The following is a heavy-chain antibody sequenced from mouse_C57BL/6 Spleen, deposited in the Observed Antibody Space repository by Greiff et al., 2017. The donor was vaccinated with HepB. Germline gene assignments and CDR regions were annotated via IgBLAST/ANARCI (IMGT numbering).Heavy chain of an antibody. J-gene: IGHJ4*01. V-gene: IGHV2-3*01. D-gene: IGHD2-1*01. CDR2: IWGDGST. Sequence: VNLVESGPGLVASSQSLSITCTVSGFSLTSFGVSWVRQPPGKGLEWLGVIWGDGSTNYHSALISRLSISKDNSKSQVFLKLNSLHTDDTATYYCAKPGNYYAMDYWGQGTSVTVSS. CDR1: GFSLTSFG. CDR3: AKPGNYYAMDY.